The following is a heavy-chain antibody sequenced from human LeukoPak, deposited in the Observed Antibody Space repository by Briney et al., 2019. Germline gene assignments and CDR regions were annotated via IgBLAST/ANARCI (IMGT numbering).Heavy chain of an antibody. D-gene: IGHD3-10*01. Sequence: GGSLRISCAASGFTFSTAWMSWVRPAPGKGPEWVGRIKSKNVGGTTEFTATVKGRFTISRDDSKNTVYLQMNSLRTEDTAVYYCITEYYGSAMYWGQGALVTVSS. CDR3: ITEYYGSAMY. CDR1: GFTFSTAW. CDR2: IKSKNVGGTT. V-gene: IGHV3-15*01. J-gene: IGHJ4*02.